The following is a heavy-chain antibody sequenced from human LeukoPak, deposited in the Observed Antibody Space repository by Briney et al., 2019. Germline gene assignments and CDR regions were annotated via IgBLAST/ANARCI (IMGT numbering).Heavy chain of an antibody. Sequence: ASVKVSCKASGYTFTSYYMHWVRQAPGQGLEWMGIINPSGGSTSYAQKFQGRVTMTRDMSTSTAYMELSSLRSEDTAVYYCARRSDYYDSSGYWPFDYWGQGTLVTVSS. CDR1: GYTFTSYY. CDR2: INPSGGST. J-gene: IGHJ4*02. V-gene: IGHV1-46*01. CDR3: ARRSDYYDSSGYWPFDY. D-gene: IGHD3-22*01.